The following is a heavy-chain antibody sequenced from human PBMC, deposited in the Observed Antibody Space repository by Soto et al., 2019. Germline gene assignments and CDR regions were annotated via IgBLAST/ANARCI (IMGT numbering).Heavy chain of an antibody. CDR1: GYTFTGYY. J-gene: IGHJ4*02. CDR3: ARDINGYDPDY. V-gene: IGHV1-2*02. CDR2: INPDTGGT. D-gene: IGHD5-12*01. Sequence: GASVKVSCKASGYTFTGYYIHWVRQAPGQGLEWMGWINPDTGGTNYAQKFQGRVTMTRDTSVATAYMDLSRLTFDDTALHYCARDINGYDPDYWGQGTPVTVSS.